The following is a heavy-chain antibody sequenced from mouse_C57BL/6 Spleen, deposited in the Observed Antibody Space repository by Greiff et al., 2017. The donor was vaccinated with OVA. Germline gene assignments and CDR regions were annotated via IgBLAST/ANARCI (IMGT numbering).Heavy chain of an antibody. V-gene: IGHV8-12*01. CDR2: IYWDDDK. CDR3: ARSSIVKDAMDY. CDR1: GFSLSTSGMG. Sequence: QVTLKVSGPGILQSSQTLSLTCSFSGFSLSTSGMGVSWIRQPSGKGLEWLAHIYWDDDKRYNPSLKSRLTISKDTSRNQVFLKITSLDTSAPSTYYFARSSIVKDAMDYWGQGTSVTVSS. D-gene: IGHD2-3*01. J-gene: IGHJ4*01.